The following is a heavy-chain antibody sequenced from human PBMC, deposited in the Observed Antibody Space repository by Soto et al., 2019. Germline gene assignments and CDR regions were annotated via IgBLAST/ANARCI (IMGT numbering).Heavy chain of an antibody. CDR1: GYTFTSYD. D-gene: IGHD3-10*01. V-gene: IGHV1-8*01. CDR2: MNPNSGNP. J-gene: IGHJ6*02. Sequence: QVQLVQSGAEVKKPGASVKVSCKASGYTFTSYDINWVRQATGQGLEWMGWMNPNSGNPGYAQKFQGRVTMTRNTSISTASMELSSLRSEDTAVYYCARVYTGMGRYYYGMDVWGQGTTVTVSS. CDR3: ARVYTGMGRYYYGMDV.